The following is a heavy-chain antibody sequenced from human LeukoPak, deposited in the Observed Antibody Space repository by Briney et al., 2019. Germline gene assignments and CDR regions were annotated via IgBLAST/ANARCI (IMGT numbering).Heavy chain of an antibody. V-gene: IGHV3-23*01. Sequence: GGSLRLSCAAPVFTFSSYAMSWVRQAPGKGLEWGSAISGSGGSTYYADSVKGRFTISRDNSKNTLYLQMNSLRDEDTAVYYCAKYMDYYGSGSYYTDTGMDVWGQGTTVTVSS. CDR2: ISGSGGST. CDR3: AKYMDYYGSGSYYTDTGMDV. J-gene: IGHJ6*02. D-gene: IGHD3-10*01. CDR1: VFTFSSYA.